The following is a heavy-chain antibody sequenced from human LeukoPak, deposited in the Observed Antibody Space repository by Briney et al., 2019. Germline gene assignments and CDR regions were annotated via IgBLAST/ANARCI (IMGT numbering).Heavy chain of an antibody. J-gene: IGHJ6*03. CDR2: IYYSGST. V-gene: IGHV4-39*01. D-gene: IGHD6-19*01. CDR1: GGSISSSSYY. CDR3: ASLPAVAGYYYYYYMDV. Sequence: SETLSLACTVSGGSISSSSYYWGRIRQRPGKGLEWIGSIYYSGSTYYNPSLKSRVTISVDTSKNQFSLKLSSVTAADTAVYYCASLPAVAGYYYYYYMDVWGKGTTVTVPS.